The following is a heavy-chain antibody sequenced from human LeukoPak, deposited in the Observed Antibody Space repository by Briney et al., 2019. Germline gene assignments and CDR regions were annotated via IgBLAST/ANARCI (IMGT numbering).Heavy chain of an antibody. J-gene: IGHJ3*02. CDR1: GYSISSGYY. Sequence: PSETLSLTCTVSGYSISSGYYWGWIRQPPGKGLEWIGSIYHSGSTYYNPSLKSRVTISVDTSKNQFSLKLSSVTAADTAVYYCARDPNSGSLPKGAFDIWGQGTMVTVSS. CDR3: ARDPNSGSLPKGAFDI. D-gene: IGHD1-26*01. CDR2: IYHSGST. V-gene: IGHV4-38-2*02.